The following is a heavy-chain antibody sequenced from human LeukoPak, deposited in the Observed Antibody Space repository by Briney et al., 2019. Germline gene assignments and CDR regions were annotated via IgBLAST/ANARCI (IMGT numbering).Heavy chain of an antibody. Sequence: ASETLSLTCTVSGGSIISSSYYWGWIRQPPGKGLEWIGNIYYGGSTYYNPSLKSRATMSVDTSMNQFSLKLSSVTAADTAVYYCAKTIRVRGDAHNWFDPWGQGTLVTVSS. V-gene: IGHV4-39*01. CDR3: AKTIRVRGDAHNWFDP. CDR1: GGSIISSSYY. D-gene: IGHD3-10*01. CDR2: IYYGGST. J-gene: IGHJ5*02.